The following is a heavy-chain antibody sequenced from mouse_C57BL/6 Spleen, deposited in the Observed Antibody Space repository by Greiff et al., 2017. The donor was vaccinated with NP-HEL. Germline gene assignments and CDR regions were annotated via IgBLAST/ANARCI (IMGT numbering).Heavy chain of an antibody. V-gene: IGHV1-76*01. CDR2: IYPGSGNT. D-gene: IGHD3-2*02. CDR3: ARTAQATDWFAY. J-gene: IGHJ3*01. CDR1: GYTFTDYY. Sequence: QVQLQQSGAELVRPGASVKLSCKASGYTFTDYYINWVKQRPGQGLEWIARIYPGSGNTYYNEKFKGKATLTAEKSSSTAYMQLSSLTSEDSAVYFCARTAQATDWFAYWGQGTLVTVSA.